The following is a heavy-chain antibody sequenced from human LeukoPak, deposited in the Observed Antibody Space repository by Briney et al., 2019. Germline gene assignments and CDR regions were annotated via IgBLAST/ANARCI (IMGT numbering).Heavy chain of an antibody. D-gene: IGHD2-2*02. Sequence: GGSPRLSCAASGFTFSSYSMNWVRQAPGKGLEWVSSITSGGTYIYYADSVKGRFTISTDNAKNSLYLQMNSLRAEDTAVYYCARGDYTTVFDYWGQGALVTVSS. CDR3: ARGDYTTVFDY. V-gene: IGHV3-21*01. CDR1: GFTFSSYS. CDR2: ITSGGTYI. J-gene: IGHJ4*02.